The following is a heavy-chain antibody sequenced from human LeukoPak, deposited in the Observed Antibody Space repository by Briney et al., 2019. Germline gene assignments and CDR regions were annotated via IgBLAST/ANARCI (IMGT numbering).Heavy chain of an antibody. CDR3: ASTDCSNTNCSGANWFDP. J-gene: IGHJ5*02. CDR1: GGSISSGDHY. Sequence: SQTLSLTCTVSGGSISSGDHYWSWIRQPPGRGLEWIGYIYYSGSTYYNPSLKSRATISIDTPKSQFSLKLNSVTAADTAVYFCASTDCSNTNCSGANWFDPWGQGTLVTVSS. CDR2: IYYSGST. D-gene: IGHD2-2*01. V-gene: IGHV4-30-4*08.